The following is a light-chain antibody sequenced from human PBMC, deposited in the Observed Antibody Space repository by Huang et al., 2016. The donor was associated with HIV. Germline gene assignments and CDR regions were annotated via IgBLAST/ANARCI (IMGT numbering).Light chain of an antibody. CDR3: HQSSSLPYT. CDR1: QNIGNS. J-gene: IGKJ2*01. V-gene: IGKV6-21*02. Sequence: EIVLTQSPDFQSVTPKEKISITCRASQNIGNSLHWYQQKPDQSPQLLIKYASQTISGVPSRFSGSGSGTDFTLTINTPEAGDAATYYCHQSSSLPYTIGQGTKLEIK. CDR2: YAS.